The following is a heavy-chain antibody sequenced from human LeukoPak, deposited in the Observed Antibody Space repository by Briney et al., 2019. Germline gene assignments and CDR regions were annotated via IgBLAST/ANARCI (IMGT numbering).Heavy chain of an antibody. CDR2: MNPNSCNT. J-gene: IGHJ4*02. Sequence: GASVKVSCKASGYTFTSYDINWVRQATGQGREWMGWMNPNSCNTGYAQKFQGRVTMTRNTSISTAYMELSSLRSEDTAVYYCARGFTVTANRDYWGQGTLVTVSS. CDR3: ARGFTVTANRDY. V-gene: IGHV1-8*01. D-gene: IGHD4-11*01. CDR1: GYTFTSYD.